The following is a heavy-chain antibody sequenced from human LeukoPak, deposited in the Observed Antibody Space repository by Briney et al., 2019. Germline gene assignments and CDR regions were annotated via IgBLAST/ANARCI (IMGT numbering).Heavy chain of an antibody. V-gene: IGHV2-70*04. D-gene: IGHD2-15*01. Sequence: SGPTLVNPTQTLTLTCTFSGFSLSTSGMRVSWIRQPPGKALEWLARIDWDDDKFYSTSLKTRLTISKDTSKNQVVLTMTNMDPVDTATYYYARIVAYCSGGNCYDGGFDPWGQGTLVTVSS. CDR3: ARIVAYCSGGNCYDGGFDP. CDR1: GFSLSTSGMR. CDR2: IDWDDDK. J-gene: IGHJ5*02.